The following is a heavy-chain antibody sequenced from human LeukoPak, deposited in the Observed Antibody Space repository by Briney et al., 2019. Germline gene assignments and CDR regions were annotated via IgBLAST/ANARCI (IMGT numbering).Heavy chain of an antibody. CDR3: AREMGVAAAGTRRLDP. V-gene: IGHV1-2*02. J-gene: IGHJ5*02. D-gene: IGHD6-13*01. CDR1: GYTFTDYY. CDR2: INPFSGGT. Sequence: ASVKVSCKASGYTFTDYYIHWVRQAPGQGLEWMGWINPFSGGTDYAQTFQGRVTMTRDTSISTAYVELSRLTSDDTAVYYCAREMGVAAAGTRRLDPWGQETLVTVSS.